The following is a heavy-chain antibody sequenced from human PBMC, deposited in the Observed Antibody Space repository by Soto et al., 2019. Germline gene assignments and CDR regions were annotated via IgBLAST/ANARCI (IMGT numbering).Heavy chain of an antibody. CDR3: ARGGSGWYENWFDP. CDR1: GGSISSYY. D-gene: IGHD6-19*01. Sequence: QVQLQESGPGLVKPSETLSLTCTVSGGSISSYYWSWIRQPPGKGLEWIGYIYYSGSTNYNPSLKSRVTISVDTSKNQFSLKLSSVTAADTAVYYCARGGSGWYENWFDPWGQGTLVTVSS. J-gene: IGHJ5*02. CDR2: IYYSGST. V-gene: IGHV4-59*01.